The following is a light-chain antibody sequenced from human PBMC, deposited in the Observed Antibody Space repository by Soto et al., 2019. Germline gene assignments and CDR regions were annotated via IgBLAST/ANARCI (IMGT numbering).Light chain of an antibody. CDR3: QQYGRSPGLFS. CDR1: QSVSNTY. V-gene: IGKV3-20*01. J-gene: IGKJ3*01. Sequence: EIVLTQSPGTLSLSPGERATLSCRASQSVSNTYLAWYQQKPVQAPRLLIYDASSRATGIPDRFSGSGSGTDVTLTSSRLEPEGFAVYYCQQYGRSPGLFSFRLGTKVDIK. CDR2: DAS.